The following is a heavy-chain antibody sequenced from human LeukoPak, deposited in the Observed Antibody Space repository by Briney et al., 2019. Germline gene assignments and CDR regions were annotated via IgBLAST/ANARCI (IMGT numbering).Heavy chain of an antibody. Sequence: PSETLSLTCTVSGGSISSYYWSWIRQPPGKGLEWIGYIYYSGSTNYNPSLKSRVTISVDTSKNQFSLKLSSVTAADTAVYYCARANYLVGATVGFDYWGQGTLVTVSS. CDR2: IYYSGST. D-gene: IGHD1-26*01. CDR3: ARANYLVGATVGFDY. J-gene: IGHJ4*02. V-gene: IGHV4-59*01. CDR1: GGSISSYY.